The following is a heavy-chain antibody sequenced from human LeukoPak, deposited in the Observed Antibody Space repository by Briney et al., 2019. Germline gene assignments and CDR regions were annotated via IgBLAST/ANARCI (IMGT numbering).Heavy chain of an antibody. CDR1: GGSISRSFSY. CDR3: ARRDGYNYNWFDP. V-gene: IGHV4-39*01. J-gene: IGHJ5*02. CDR2: ISYSGST. D-gene: IGHD5-24*01. Sequence: PSETLSLTCTLSGGSISRSFSYWGWIRQPPGKGLEWIGSISYSGSTFYNPSLKSRVTISVDTSKNQFSLNLSSVTVADTAVYYCARRDGYNYNWFDPWGQGTLVTVSS.